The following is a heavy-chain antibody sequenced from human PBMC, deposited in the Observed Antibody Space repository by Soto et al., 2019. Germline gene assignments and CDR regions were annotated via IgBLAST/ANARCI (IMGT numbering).Heavy chain of an antibody. Sequence: PGGSLRLSCAASGFTFSSYAMSWVRQAPGKGLEWVSVITGSGSTTYYADSVKGRFTISRDNPKNTLYLQMNSLRAEDTAVYYCARRGGALGYWGQGTLVTVSS. CDR1: GFTFSSYA. J-gene: IGHJ4*02. D-gene: IGHD3-16*01. V-gene: IGHV3-23*01. CDR3: ARRGGALGY. CDR2: ITGSGSTT.